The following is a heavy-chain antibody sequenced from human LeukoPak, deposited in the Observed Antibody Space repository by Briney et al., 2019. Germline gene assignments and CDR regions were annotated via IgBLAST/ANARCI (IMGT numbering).Heavy chain of an antibody. Sequence: SETLSLTCTVSGGSISSYYWSWIRQPPGKGLEWIGYIYYSGSTNYNPSLKSRVTISVDTSKNQFSLKLSSVTAADTAVYYCARGSSVGYSYAFDIWGQGTMVTVSS. J-gene: IGHJ3*02. V-gene: IGHV4-59*01. CDR3: ARGSSVGYSYAFDI. CDR1: GGSISSYY. D-gene: IGHD5-18*01. CDR2: IYYSGST.